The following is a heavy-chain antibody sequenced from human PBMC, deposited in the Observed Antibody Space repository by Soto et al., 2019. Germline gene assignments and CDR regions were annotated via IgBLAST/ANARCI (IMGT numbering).Heavy chain of an antibody. CDR2: ITGTGVSI. D-gene: IGHD6-6*01. V-gene: IGHV3-23*01. CDR3: AKDSIPYSSSYDLDH. J-gene: IGHJ4*02. CDR1: GFSFSGFA. Sequence: EVQLLESGGGLVQPGGSLRLSCVASGFSFSGFAMSWVRQAPGKGLVWVSSITGTGVSIYYADSVRGRFTISRDNSKNTLYLPRSSLRAEDTARYYCAKDSIPYSSSYDLDHWGRGALVTVSS.